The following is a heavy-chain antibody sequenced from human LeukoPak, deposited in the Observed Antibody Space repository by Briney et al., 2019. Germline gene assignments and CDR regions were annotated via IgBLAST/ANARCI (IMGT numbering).Heavy chain of an antibody. V-gene: IGHV4-39*01. J-gene: IGHJ6*02. CDR3: ARWSGYCSGGSCPQYGMDV. CDR2: IHYSGST. CDR1: GGSISNSNYY. Sequence: SETLSLTCTVSGGSISNSNYYWGWIRQPPGKGLEWIGSIHYSGSTYYNPSVNSRVTMSVDTSKNQLSLKLSSVTAADTAVYYCARWSGYCSGGSCPQYGMDVWGQGTTVTVS. D-gene: IGHD2-15*01.